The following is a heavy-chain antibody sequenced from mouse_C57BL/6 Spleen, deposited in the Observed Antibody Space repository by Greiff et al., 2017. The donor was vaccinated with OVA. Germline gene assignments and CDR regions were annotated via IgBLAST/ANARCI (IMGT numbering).Heavy chain of an antibody. D-gene: IGHD2-10*01. Sequence: EVQLQQSGAELVKPGASVKLSCTASGFNITDYYMHWVKQRPEQGLEWIGRLDPEDGETKYAPKFQGNATITADTSSNTAYLQLSSLTSVDTAVYYCARPLPSCDNFNYYAMDYWGQGTSVTVSS. CDR3: ARPLPSCDNFNYYAMDY. CDR1: GFNITDYY. CDR2: LDPEDGET. V-gene: IGHV14-2*01. J-gene: IGHJ4*01.